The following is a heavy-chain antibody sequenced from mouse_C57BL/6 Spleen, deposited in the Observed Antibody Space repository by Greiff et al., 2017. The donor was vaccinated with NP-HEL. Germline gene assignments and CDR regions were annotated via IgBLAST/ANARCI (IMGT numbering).Heavy chain of an antibody. V-gene: IGHV5-4*03. Sequence: EVKLMESGGGLVKPGGSLKLSCAASGFTFSSYAMSWVRQTPEKRLEWVATISDGGSYTYYPDNVKGRFTISRDNAKNNLYLQMSHLKSEDTAMYYCARRTGLYYFDYWGQGTTLTVSS. CDR3: ARRTGLYYFDY. CDR1: GFTFSSYA. CDR2: ISDGGSYT. J-gene: IGHJ2*01. D-gene: IGHD4-1*01.